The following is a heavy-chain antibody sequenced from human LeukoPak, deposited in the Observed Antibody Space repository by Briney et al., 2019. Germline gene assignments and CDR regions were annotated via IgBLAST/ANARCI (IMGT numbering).Heavy chain of an antibody. Sequence: ASVKVSCKVSGYTLTELSMHWVRQAPGKGLEWMGGFDPEDGETIYAQKFQGRVTMTEDTSTDTAYMELSSLRSEDTAVYYCATRMLVEMATMGLDYWGQGTLVTVSS. J-gene: IGHJ4*02. CDR3: ATRMLVEMATMGLDY. D-gene: IGHD5-24*01. CDR2: FDPEDGET. V-gene: IGHV1-24*01. CDR1: GYTLTELS.